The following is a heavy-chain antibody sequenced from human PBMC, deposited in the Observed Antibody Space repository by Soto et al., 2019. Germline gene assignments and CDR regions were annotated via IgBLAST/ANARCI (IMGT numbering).Heavy chain of an antibody. CDR3: ARGNTYDFWSGYYSTYNWFDP. J-gene: IGHJ5*02. Sequence: ASVKVSCKACGYTFTIYGISWVRQAPGQGLEWMGWISANNGNTDYAQKLQGRVTMTTNTSISTAYMELSSLRSEDTAVYYCARGNTYDFWSGYYSTYNWFDPWGQG. V-gene: IGHV1-18*01. D-gene: IGHD3-3*01. CDR2: ISANNGNT. CDR1: GYTFTIYG.